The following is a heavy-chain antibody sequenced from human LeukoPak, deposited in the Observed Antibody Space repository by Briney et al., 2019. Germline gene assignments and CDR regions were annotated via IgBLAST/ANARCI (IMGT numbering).Heavy chain of an antibody. CDR2: FSWNSGKI. CDR3: AKLISPYDY. V-gene: IGHV3-9*01. CDR1: GFTFDDYA. Sequence: GGSLRLSCAASGFTFDDYAMHWVRQAPGRGLEWVSGFSWNSGKIGYADSVKGRFTISRDNSKNTLYLQMNSLRPEDTAVYYCAKLISPYDYWGQGTLVTVSS. J-gene: IGHJ4*02.